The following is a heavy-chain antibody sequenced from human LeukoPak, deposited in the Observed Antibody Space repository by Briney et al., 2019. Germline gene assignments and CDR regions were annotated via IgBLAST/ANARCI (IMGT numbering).Heavy chain of an antibody. CDR3: ARDPGCSGGSCSEYYFDY. Sequence: GASVKVSCKASGYTFTSYYMHWVRQAPGQGLEWMGGIIPIFGTANYAQKFQGRVTITADESTSTAYMELSSLRSEDTAVYYCARDPGCSGGSCSEYYFDYWGQGTLVTVSS. D-gene: IGHD2-15*01. J-gene: IGHJ4*02. CDR2: IIPIFGTA. CDR1: GYTFTSYY. V-gene: IGHV1-69*13.